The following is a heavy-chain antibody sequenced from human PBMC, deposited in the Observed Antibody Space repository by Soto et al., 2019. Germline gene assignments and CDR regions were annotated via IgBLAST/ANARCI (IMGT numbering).Heavy chain of an antibody. D-gene: IGHD1-1*01. CDR1: GYTFSTYA. V-gene: IGHV1-3*01. CDR3: ARGKGMEENYFYYGLDI. CDR2: LNGGTGQT. J-gene: IGHJ6*02. Sequence: GXSVKVSCKGSGYTFSTYAMHWVRQAPGQSLEWMGWLNGGTGQTRYSQKFQDRVIITRDTSASTGYMELSSLTSEDTAVYYCARGKGMEENYFYYGLDIWGQGTTVTVSS.